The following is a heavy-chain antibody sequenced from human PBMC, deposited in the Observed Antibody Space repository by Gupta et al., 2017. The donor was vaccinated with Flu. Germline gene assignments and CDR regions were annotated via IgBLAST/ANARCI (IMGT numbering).Heavy chain of an antibody. CDR3: VGGIVVGNIGEYGMDV. J-gene: IGHJ6*02. Sequence: QVQLQQWGAGLLKPSETLSLTCAVYGGSFSGYYWSWIRQPPGKGLEWIGEINHSGSTNYNPSLKSRVTISVDTSKNQFSLKLSSVTAADTAVYYCVGGIVVGNIGEYGMDVWGQGTTVTVSS. CDR2: INHSGST. V-gene: IGHV4-34*01. D-gene: IGHD3-22*01. CDR1: GGSFSGYY.